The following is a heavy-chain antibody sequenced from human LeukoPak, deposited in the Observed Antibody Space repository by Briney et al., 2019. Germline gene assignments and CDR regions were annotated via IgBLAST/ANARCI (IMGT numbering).Heavy chain of an antibody. D-gene: IGHD1-26*01. V-gene: IGHV4-39*01. CDR3: ARQSGVSSDNYFGMDV. Sequence: SETLSLTCTVSGGSIRSSSYFWGWIRQPPGKGLEWIGNIYYSGSSYYYPSLKSRVTISVDTSKNQFSLKMSSVTAADTAVFYCARQSGVSSDNYFGMDVWGQGTTVTVSS. J-gene: IGHJ6*02. CDR2: IYYSGSS. CDR1: GGSIRSSSYF.